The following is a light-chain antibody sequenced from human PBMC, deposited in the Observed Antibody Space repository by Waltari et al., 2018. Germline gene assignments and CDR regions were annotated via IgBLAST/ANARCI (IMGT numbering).Light chain of an antibody. Sequence: DIVMTQSPLSLPVTPGEPASISCRSSQSLLHSNGYNYLDWYLQKHGQSPQLLIYLGSNRASGVPDRFSGSGSGTDFTLKISRVEAEDVGVYYCMQALQTPYTFGQGTKLEIK. CDR2: LGS. J-gene: IGKJ2*01. CDR1: QSLLHSNGYNY. V-gene: IGKV2-28*01. CDR3: MQALQTPYT.